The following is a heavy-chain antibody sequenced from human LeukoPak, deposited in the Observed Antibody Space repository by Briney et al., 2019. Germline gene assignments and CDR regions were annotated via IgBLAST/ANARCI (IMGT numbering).Heavy chain of an antibody. D-gene: IGHD4-17*01. CDR3: ARTGDYRGYFDY. CDR1: GFTFSSYS. V-gene: IGHV3-21*01. Sequence: GGSLRLSCAASGFTFSSYSMNWVRQAPGKGLEWVSSTSSSSSYIYYADSVKGRFTISRDNAKNSLYLQMNSLRAEDTAVYYCARTGDYRGYFDYWGQGTLVTVSS. J-gene: IGHJ4*02. CDR2: TSSSSSYI.